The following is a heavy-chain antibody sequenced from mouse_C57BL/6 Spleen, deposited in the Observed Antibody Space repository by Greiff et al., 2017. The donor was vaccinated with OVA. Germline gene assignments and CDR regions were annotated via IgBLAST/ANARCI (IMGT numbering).Heavy chain of an antibody. CDR3: ARYGAHWYFDV. J-gene: IGHJ1*03. CDR1: GYSFTGYY. V-gene: IGHV1-42*01. CDR2: INPSTGGT. D-gene: IGHD1-1*02. Sequence: VHVKQSGPELVKPGASVKISCKASGYSFTGYYMNWVKQSPEKSLEWIGEINPSTGGTTYNQKFKAKATLTVDKSSSTAYMQLKSLTSEDSAVYYCARYGAHWYFDVWGTGTTVTVSS.